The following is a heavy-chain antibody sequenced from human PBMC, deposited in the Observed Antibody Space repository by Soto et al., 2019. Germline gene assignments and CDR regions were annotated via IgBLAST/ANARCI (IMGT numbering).Heavy chain of an antibody. CDR3: AKGRGGSGSLTPRVDF. D-gene: IGHD3-10*01. J-gene: IGHJ4*02. V-gene: IGHV3-23*01. Sequence: EVQLLESGGGLVQPGGSLRLSCAASGFTFNNYAMTWVRQAPGKGLEWVSAISGGGDTTSYADSVKGRFTVSRDGSKNTLYLQMSSLRAEDTALYYCAKGRGGSGSLTPRVDFWGQGTLVTVSS. CDR2: ISGGGDTT. CDR1: GFTFNNYA.